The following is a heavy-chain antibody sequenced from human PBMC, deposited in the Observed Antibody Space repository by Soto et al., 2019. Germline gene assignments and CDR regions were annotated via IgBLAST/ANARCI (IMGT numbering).Heavy chain of an antibody. V-gene: IGHV4-30-2*01. Sequence: SETLSLTCAVSGGSISSGGYSWSWIRQPPGKGLEWIGYIYHSGSTYYNPSLKSRVTISVDRSKNQFSLKLSSVTAEDTAVYYCARDRHDSSGFDYWGQGTLVTVSS. J-gene: IGHJ4*02. CDR3: ARDRHDSSGFDY. D-gene: IGHD3-22*01. CDR2: IYHSGST. CDR1: GGSISSGGYS.